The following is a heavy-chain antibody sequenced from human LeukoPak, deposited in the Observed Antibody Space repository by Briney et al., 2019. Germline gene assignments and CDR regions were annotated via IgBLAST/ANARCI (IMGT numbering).Heavy chain of an antibody. CDR2: ISYDGSSK. CDR3: ARYGVGATHFDY. CDR1: GFTFSSDG. V-gene: IGHV3-30*03. D-gene: IGHD1-26*01. J-gene: IGHJ4*02. Sequence: GGSLRLSCAASGFTFSSDGIHWVRQTPGKGLEWVAVISYDGSSKYYADSVKGRFTISRDNSKNTLYLQMNSLRTDDTAVYYCARYGVGATHFDYWGQGTLVTVSS.